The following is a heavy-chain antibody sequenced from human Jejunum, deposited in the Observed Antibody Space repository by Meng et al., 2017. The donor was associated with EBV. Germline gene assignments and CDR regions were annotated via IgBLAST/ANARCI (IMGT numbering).Heavy chain of an antibody. CDR2: IYWDDSR. CDR1: GFSLTNNGVG. CDR3: AHKGSGSYPLDY. J-gene: IGHJ4*02. V-gene: IGHV2-5*02. Sequence: QITWKESGPTLVKPPQTLTLTCTFSGFSLTNNGVGVGWIRQPPGKALEWLAVIYWDDSRLYSPSLNSRLTITKDTSKSQVVLTMIDMDPVDTATYYCAHKGSGSYPLDYWGQGTLVTVSS. D-gene: IGHD1-26*01.